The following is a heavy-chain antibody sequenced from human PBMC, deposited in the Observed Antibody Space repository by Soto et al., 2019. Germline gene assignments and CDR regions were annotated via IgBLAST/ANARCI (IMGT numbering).Heavy chain of an antibody. Sequence: APVKVSCKVSGYTLTELSMHWVRQAPGKGLEWMGVINPSGGSTSYAQKFQGRVTMTRDTSTSTVYMELSSLRSEDTAVYYCAREVYCTNGVCYFFDYWGQGTLVTVSS. D-gene: IGHD2-8*01. CDR3: AREVYCTNGVCYFFDY. J-gene: IGHJ4*02. V-gene: IGHV1-46*01. CDR2: INPSGGST. CDR1: GYTLTELS.